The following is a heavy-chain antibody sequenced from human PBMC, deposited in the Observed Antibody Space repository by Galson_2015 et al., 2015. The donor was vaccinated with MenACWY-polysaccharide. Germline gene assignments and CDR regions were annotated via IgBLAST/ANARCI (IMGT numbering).Heavy chain of an antibody. J-gene: IGHJ6*02. CDR2: ISGSGFSI. CDR1: EITFNTYA. Sequence: SLRLSCAVSEITFNTYAMTWVRQAPGKGLEWVATISGSGFSIHHADSVKGRFTISRDNSKNTVFLLMNNLKAADTAVYYCAKNTSQAAGSAPYYYGLDVWGRGTTVTVSS. V-gene: IGHV3-23*01. CDR3: AKNTSQAAGSAPYYYGLDV. D-gene: IGHD6-13*01.